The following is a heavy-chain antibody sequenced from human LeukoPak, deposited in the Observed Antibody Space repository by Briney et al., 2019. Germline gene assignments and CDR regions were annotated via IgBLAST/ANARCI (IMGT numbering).Heavy chain of an antibody. Sequence: PSETLSLTCTVSGGSISSYYWSWIRQPPGKGLERIGYIYYSGSTNYNPSLKSRVTISVDTSKNQFSLKLSSVTAADTAVYYCAGTYYYDSSGYYYGFDYWGQGTLVTVSS. V-gene: IGHV4-59*01. CDR2: IYYSGST. J-gene: IGHJ4*02. CDR3: AGTYYYDSSGYYYGFDY. D-gene: IGHD3-22*01. CDR1: GGSISSYY.